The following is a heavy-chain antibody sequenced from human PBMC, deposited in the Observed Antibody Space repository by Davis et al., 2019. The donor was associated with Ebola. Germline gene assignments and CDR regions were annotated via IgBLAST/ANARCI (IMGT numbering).Heavy chain of an antibody. CDR1: GFTFSSYG. CDR2: ISNDGSDK. J-gene: IGHJ4*02. D-gene: IGHD2-15*01. CDR3: AKSGGSSSWFEYYFDY. V-gene: IGHV3-30*18. Sequence: GESLKISCAASGFTFSSYGMHWVRQAPGKGLEWVAVISNDGSDKFYADSVKGRFTISRDNSKNTLYLQMNSLRAGDTAVYYCAKSGGSSSWFEYYFDYWGQGTLVTVSS.